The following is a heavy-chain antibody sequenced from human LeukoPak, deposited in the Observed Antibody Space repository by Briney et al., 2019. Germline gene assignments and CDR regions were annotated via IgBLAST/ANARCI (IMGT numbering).Heavy chain of an antibody. CDR2: INHSGST. V-gene: IGHV4-34*01. Sequence: PSETLSLTCAGYGGSFSGYYWSWIRQPPGKGLEWIGEINHSGSTNYNPSLKSRVTISVDTSKNQFSLKLSSVTAADTAVYYCAGARVATIDWGQGTLVTVSS. CDR1: GGSFSGYY. J-gene: IGHJ4*02. CDR3: AGARVATID. D-gene: IGHD5-12*01.